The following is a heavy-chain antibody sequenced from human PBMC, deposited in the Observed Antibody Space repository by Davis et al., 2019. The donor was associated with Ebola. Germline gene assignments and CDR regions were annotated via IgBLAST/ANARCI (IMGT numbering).Heavy chain of an antibody. Sequence: PGGSLRLSCAASGFTFSSYAMSWVRQAPGKGLEWVSAISGSGGSTYYADSVKGRFTISRDNSKNTLYLQMNSLRAEDTAVYYCAKAPYCSSTSCYPWGEYYYYYMDVWGKGTTVTVSS. CDR2: ISGSGGST. J-gene: IGHJ6*03. D-gene: IGHD2-2*01. CDR3: AKAPYCSSTSCYPWGEYYYYYMDV. V-gene: IGHV3-23*01. CDR1: GFTFSSYA.